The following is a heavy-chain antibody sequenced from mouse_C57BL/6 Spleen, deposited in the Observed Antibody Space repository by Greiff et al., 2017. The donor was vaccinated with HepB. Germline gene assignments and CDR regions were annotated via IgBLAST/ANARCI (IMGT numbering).Heavy chain of an antibody. V-gene: IGHV1-7*01. CDR2: INPSSGYT. Sequence: VQLQQSGAELAKPGASVKLSCKASGYTFTSYWMHWVKQRPGQGLEWIGYINPSSGYTKYNQKFKDKATLTADKSSSTAYMQLSSLTYEDSAVYYCAIGREDYDHDGGFAYWGQGTLVTVSA. CDR1: GYTFTSYW. J-gene: IGHJ3*01. CDR3: AIGREDYDHDGGFAY. D-gene: IGHD2-4*01.